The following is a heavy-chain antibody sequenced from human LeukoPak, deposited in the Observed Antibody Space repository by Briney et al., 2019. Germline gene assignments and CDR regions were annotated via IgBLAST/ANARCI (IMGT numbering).Heavy chain of an antibody. Sequence: GGSLRLSCAASGFTFSNYGMHWVRQATGKGLEWVAFIRYDGSNKYYADSVKDRFTISRDNSKNTLYLQMNSLRAEDTAVYYGAKRKGETAMVYFDYWGQGTLVTVSS. CDR1: GFTFSNYG. D-gene: IGHD5-18*01. J-gene: IGHJ4*02. V-gene: IGHV3-30*02. CDR2: IRYDGSNK. CDR3: AKRKGETAMVYFDY.